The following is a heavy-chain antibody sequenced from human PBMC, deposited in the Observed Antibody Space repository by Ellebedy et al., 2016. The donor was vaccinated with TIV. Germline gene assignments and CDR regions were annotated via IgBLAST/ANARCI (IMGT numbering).Heavy chain of an antibody. J-gene: IGHJ3*01. CDR2: FDPEDGEA. CDR3: ATGIYEDGVVIITRFDAFDF. CDR1: GYTLTELS. D-gene: IGHD3-22*01. Sequence: ASVKVSCKVSGYTLTELSMHWVRQAPGKGLEWMGGFDPEDGEAIYAQKFQGRVTMTDDTSTDPAYMDLSSLRSEDTAVYYCATGIYEDGVVIITRFDAFDFWGQGTMVTVSS. V-gene: IGHV1-24*01.